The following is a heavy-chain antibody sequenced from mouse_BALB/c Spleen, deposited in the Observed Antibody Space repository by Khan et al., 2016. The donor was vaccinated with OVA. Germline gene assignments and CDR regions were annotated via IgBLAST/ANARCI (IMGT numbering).Heavy chain of an antibody. CDR2: INTNVGST. CDR1: GFTFSSYG. CDR3: ARVGIIYYGNYAYYFDY. Sequence: EVELVESGGGLVQPGGSLKLSCAASGFTFSSYGMSWVRQTPDKRLELVATINTNVGSTYYSDSVKGRFTISRDNAKNTLYLQMSSLMSEDTAMYYYARVGIIYYGNYAYYFDYWGQGTTLTVSS. J-gene: IGHJ2*01. D-gene: IGHD2-1*01. V-gene: IGHV5-6-3*01.